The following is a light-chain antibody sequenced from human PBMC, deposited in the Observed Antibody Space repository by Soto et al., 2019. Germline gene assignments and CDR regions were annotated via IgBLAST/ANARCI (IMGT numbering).Light chain of an antibody. J-gene: IGKJ4*01. CDR2: DAS. CDR1: QSVSSY. V-gene: IGKV3-11*01. Sequence: EIVLTQSPATLPLSPGERATLSCRASQSVSSYLAWYQQKPGQAPRLLIYDASNRATGIPARFSGSWSGTDFTLTISSLDPEDFAVYYCQQRSNWTQLTFGGGTKVDIK. CDR3: QQRSNWTQLT.